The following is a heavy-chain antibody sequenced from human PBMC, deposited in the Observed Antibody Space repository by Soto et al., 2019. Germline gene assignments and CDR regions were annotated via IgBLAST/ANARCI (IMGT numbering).Heavy chain of an antibody. CDR2: ISYDGSNK. Sequence: QVQLVESGGGVVQPGRSLRLSCADSGFTFSSYAMHWVRQAPGKGLEWVAVISYDGSNKYYADSVKGRFTISRDNSKNTLYLQMSSLRAEDTSVYYCARDSIAARVGYYFDYWGQGTLVTVSS. CDR1: GFTFSSYA. V-gene: IGHV3-30-3*01. CDR3: ARDSIAARVGYYFDY. D-gene: IGHD6-6*01. J-gene: IGHJ4*02.